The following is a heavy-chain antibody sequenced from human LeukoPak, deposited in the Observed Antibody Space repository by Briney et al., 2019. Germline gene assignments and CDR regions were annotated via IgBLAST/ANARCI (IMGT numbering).Heavy chain of an antibody. J-gene: IGHJ4*02. CDR2: INHSGST. D-gene: IGHD1-26*01. CDR3: ARGRIVSIGSYGY. CDR1: GGSFSGYY. Sequence: SETLSLTCAVYGGSFSGYYWSWIRQPPGEGLEWIGEINHSGSTNYNPSLKSRVTISVDTSKNQFSLKLSSVTAADTAVYYCARGRIVSIGSYGYCGQGTLVTVSS. V-gene: IGHV4-34*01.